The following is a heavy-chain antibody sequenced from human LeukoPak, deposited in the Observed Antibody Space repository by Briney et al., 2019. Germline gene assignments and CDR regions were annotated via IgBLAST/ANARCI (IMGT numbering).Heavy chain of an antibody. J-gene: IGHJ4*02. Sequence: KPSETLSLTCAVYGGSFSGYYWSWIRQPPGKGLEWIGEINHSGSTNYNPSLKSRVTISVDTSNNQFSLKLSSVTAADTAVYYCARGHYYFDYWGQGTLVTVSS. CDR3: ARGHYYFDY. CDR1: GGSFSGYY. V-gene: IGHV4-34*01. CDR2: INHSGST.